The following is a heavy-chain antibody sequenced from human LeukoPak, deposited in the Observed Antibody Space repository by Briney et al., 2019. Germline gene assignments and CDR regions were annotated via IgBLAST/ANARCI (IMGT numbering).Heavy chain of an antibody. CDR3: ARVRDYVWGSYRYTGYYFDY. V-gene: IGHV4-59*08. J-gene: IGHJ4*02. CDR1: GVSISSYY. Sequence: SETLSLTCTVSGVSISSYYWSWVRQPPGKGLEWIGYIYYSGSTNYNPSLKSRVTISVDTSKNQFSLKLSSVTAADTAVYYCARVRDYVWGSYRYTGYYFDYWGQGTLVTVSS. D-gene: IGHD3-16*02. CDR2: IYYSGST.